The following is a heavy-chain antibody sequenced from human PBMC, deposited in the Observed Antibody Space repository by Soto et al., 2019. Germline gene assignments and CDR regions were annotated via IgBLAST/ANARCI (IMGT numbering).Heavy chain of an antibody. CDR1: GTIFISYT. Sequence: QVQLVQSGAEVKKPGSSVRVSCKASGTIFISYTISWVRQAPGQGLEWMGRIIPILGETNSAQKFQGRVTLTADKSTNTAYMELNSLRLEDTALYYCARGLGGRMDDWGQGTTVTVSS. V-gene: IGHV1-69*08. J-gene: IGHJ6*02. CDR3: ARGLGGRMDD. D-gene: IGHD3-16*01. CDR2: IIPILGET.